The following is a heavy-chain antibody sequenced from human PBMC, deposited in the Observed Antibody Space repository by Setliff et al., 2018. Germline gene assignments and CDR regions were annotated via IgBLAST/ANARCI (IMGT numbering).Heavy chain of an antibody. J-gene: IGHJ5*02. Sequence: SVKVSCKASGGTFRSYGISWVRQAPGQGLEWMGGLIPMFGTPGYAQKFQDRVTITTDESTSTAYMELNSLTSEDTAVYYCARSPALLGIVYLDPWGQGTRVTVSS. CDR3: ARSPALLGIVYLDP. CDR1: GGTFRSYG. CDR2: LIPMFGTP. D-gene: IGHD2-15*01. V-gene: IGHV1-69*05.